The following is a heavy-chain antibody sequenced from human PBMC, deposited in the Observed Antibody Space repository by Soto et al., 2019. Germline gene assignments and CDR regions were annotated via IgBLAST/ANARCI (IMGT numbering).Heavy chain of an antibody. CDR1: PYSSSFTNSY. Sequence: ETLSLTCTVSPYSSSFTNSYWGWLRQPPGKGLQWIGSFYYNGGTFYNPSLKGRVVISFDTSKKQSSLQVTSVTAADTAVYFRARHRIEAVWRGFDFWGQGSPVTVSS. D-gene: IGHD3-10*01. CDR2: FYYNGGT. J-gene: IGHJ4*02. CDR3: ARHRIEAVWRGFDF. V-gene: IGHV4-39*01.